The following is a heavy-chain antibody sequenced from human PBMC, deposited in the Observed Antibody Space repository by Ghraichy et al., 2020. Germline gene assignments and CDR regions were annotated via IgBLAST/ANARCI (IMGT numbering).Heavy chain of an antibody. J-gene: IGHJ4*02. CDR1: GGSISSSSYY. CDR2: IYYSGST. Sequence: SETLSLTCTVSGGSISSSSYYWGWIRQPPGKGLEWIGSIYYSGSTYYNPSLKSRVTISVDTSKNQFSLKLSSVTAADTAVYYCARSRLLWFGEIPYYFDYWGQGTLVTVSS. D-gene: IGHD3-10*01. V-gene: IGHV4-39*01. CDR3: ARSRLLWFGEIPYYFDY.